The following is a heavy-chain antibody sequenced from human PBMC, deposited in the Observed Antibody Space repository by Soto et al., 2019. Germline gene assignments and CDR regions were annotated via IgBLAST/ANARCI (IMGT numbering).Heavy chain of an antibody. CDR1: GGSISSSSYY. Sequence: QLQLQESGPGLVKPSETLSLACTVSGGSISSSSYYWGWIRQPPGKGLEWIGSIYYSGSTYYNPSLTSRVTISVVTSKNQFSLKLSSVTAADTAVYYCASISNYYGSGSPRYFFDYWGQGTLVTVSS. J-gene: IGHJ4*02. D-gene: IGHD3-10*01. CDR3: ASISNYYGSGSPRYFFDY. CDR2: IYYSGST. V-gene: IGHV4-39*01.